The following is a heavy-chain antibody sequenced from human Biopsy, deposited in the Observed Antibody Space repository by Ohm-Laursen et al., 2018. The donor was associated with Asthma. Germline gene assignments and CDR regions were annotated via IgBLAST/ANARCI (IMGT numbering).Heavy chain of an antibody. CDR2: IYRNGDT. D-gene: IGHD2-21*02. Sequence: SDTLSLTYGVSGDSIDSGDYSWTWIRQSPGWGLEWIGYIYRNGDTYYNPPLKNQVTISIDRSKNQFSLRLRSVTAADTAVYYCARGWNCGGDCYSLDYWGQGTLVTVSS. CDR3: ARGWNCGGDCYSLDY. V-gene: IGHV4-30-2*06. J-gene: IGHJ4*02. CDR1: GDSIDSGDYS.